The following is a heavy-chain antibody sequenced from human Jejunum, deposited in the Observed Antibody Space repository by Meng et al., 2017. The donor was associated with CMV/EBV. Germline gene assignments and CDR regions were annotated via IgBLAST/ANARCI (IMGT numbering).Heavy chain of an antibody. D-gene: IGHD7-27*01. J-gene: IGHJ4*02. V-gene: IGHV1-46*01. CDR3: ARGPRLGYMFGSRLDS. CDR2: VNPSGGSI. Sequence: ALGDGLEWMGIVNPSGGSISHAKKFQGRLTMTRGTSTGTVSMELSRLTSEDTAVYYWARGPRLGYMFGSRLDSWGQGTEVIVSS.